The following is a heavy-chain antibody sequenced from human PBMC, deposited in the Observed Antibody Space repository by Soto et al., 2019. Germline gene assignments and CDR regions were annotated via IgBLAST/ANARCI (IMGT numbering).Heavy chain of an antibody. J-gene: IGHJ6*04. D-gene: IGHD2-2*01. CDR1: GGSFSGHY. CDR2: INHSGST. V-gene: IGHV4-34*01. Sequence: SETLSLTCAVYGGSFSGHYWSWIRQPPGKGLEWIGEINHSGSTNYNPSLKSRVTISVDTSKNQFSLKLSSVTAADTAVYYCAGIRQFCSSTSCPLRRKDICGKGTTVTVS. CDR3: AGIRQFCSSTSCPLRRKDI.